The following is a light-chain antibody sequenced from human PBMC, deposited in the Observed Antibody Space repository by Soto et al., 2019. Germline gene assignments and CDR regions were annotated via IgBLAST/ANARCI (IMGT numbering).Light chain of an antibody. Sequence: QSVLTQPPSVSGAPGQRVTISCTGSSSNIGAGYDVHWYQQLPGTAPKLLIYGNSNRPSGVPDRFSGSKSGTSASLAITGLQAEGEADYYCQSYDSSLSAQVFGGGTQLTVL. CDR1: SSNIGAGYD. J-gene: IGLJ2*01. CDR3: QSYDSSLSAQV. CDR2: GNS. V-gene: IGLV1-40*01.